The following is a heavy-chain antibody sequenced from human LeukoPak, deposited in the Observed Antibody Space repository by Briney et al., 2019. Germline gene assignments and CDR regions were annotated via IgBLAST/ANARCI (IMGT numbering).Heavy chain of an antibody. CDR1: GGSFSGYY. D-gene: IGHD1-14*01. CDR2: INHSGST. V-gene: IGHV4-34*01. J-gene: IGHJ4*02. Sequence: SETLSLTCAVYGGSFSGYYWSWIRQPPGKGLEWIGEINHSGSTNSNPSLKSRVTISVDTSKNQFSLKLSSVTAADTAVYYCARSGGSGVDYWGQGTLVTVSS. CDR3: ARSGGSGVDY.